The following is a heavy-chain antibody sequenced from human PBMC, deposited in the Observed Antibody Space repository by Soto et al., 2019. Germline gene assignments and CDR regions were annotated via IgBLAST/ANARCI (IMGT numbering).Heavy chain of an antibody. Sequence: QMQLVQSGPEVKKPGTSVKVSCKASGFTFTSSAVQWVRQARGQRLEWIGWIVAGSGNTNYAQKFQERVTITRDMSTSTAYMELSSLRSEDTAVYYCAAPSSLYYYGSGGGYGMDVWGQGTTVTVSS. J-gene: IGHJ6*02. D-gene: IGHD3-10*01. CDR1: GFTFTSSA. CDR2: IVAGSGNT. V-gene: IGHV1-58*01. CDR3: AAPSSLYYYGSGGGYGMDV.